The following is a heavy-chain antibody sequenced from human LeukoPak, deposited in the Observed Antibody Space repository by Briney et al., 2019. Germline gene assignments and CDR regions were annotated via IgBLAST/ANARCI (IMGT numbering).Heavy chain of an antibody. CDR2: IYTSGST. J-gene: IGHJ4*02. D-gene: IGHD3-22*01. CDR1: GGSISSYY. V-gene: IGHV4-4*07. Sequence: SETLSLTCTVSGGSISSYYWSWIRQPAGKGLEWIGRIYTSGSTNCNPSLKSRVTMSVDTSKNQFSLKLSSVTAADTAVYYCAREPPGHYYDSSGYYYDYWGQGTLVTVSS. CDR3: AREPPGHYYDSSGYYYDY.